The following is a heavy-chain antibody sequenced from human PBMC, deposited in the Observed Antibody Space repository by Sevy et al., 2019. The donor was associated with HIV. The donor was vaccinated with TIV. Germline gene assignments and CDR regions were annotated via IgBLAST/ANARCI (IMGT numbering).Heavy chain of an antibody. CDR3: AREDYYDASGGWVDP. D-gene: IGHD3-22*01. V-gene: IGHV1-2*06. J-gene: IGHJ5*02. CDR2: INPNSGAT. Sequence: ASVKVSCKASGYTFIDYYIHWVRQAPGQALEWMGRINPNSGATNYAQKFQERVIMTRETSISTSYMELRRLRSDDTAVYYCAREDYYDASGGWVDPWGKGTLVTVSS. CDR1: GYTFIDYY.